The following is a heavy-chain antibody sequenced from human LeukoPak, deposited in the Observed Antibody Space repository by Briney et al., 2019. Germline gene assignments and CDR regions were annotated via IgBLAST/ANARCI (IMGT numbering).Heavy chain of an antibody. Sequence: PSETLSLTCAVYGGSFSGYYWSWIRQPPGKGLDWIGEINHSGSNNHNPSLKSRVTISVDTSKNQFSLKLSSVTAADTAVYYCARVVTMVRGVTSYYYYYGMDVWGQGTTVTVSS. V-gene: IGHV4-34*01. CDR1: GGSFSGYY. CDR2: INHSGSN. D-gene: IGHD3-10*01. J-gene: IGHJ6*02. CDR3: ARVVTMVRGVTSYYYYYGMDV.